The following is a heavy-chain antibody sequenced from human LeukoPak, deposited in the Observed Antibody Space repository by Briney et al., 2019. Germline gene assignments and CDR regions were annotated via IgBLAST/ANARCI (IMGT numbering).Heavy chain of an antibody. V-gene: IGHV3-33*01. D-gene: IGHD3-16*01. CDR1: VFTFSRYG. CDR3: ARAVGPFDY. J-gene: IGHJ4*02. Sequence: PGGSLRLSCAASVFTFSRYGMHWVRQAPGKGLEWVAVIWYDGSNKYYADSVKGRFTISRDNSKDTLYLQMNSLRVEDTAVYYCARAVGPFDYWGQGTLVTVSS. CDR2: IWYDGSNK.